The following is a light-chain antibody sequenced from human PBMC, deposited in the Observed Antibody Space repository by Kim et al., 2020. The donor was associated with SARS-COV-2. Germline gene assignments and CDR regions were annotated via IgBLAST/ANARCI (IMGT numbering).Light chain of an antibody. CDR1: SSDGGGYNY. V-gene: IGLV2-8*01. CDR2: EVS. CDR3: SSYAGSTVV. J-gene: IGLJ2*01. Sequence: PGQSVTISCTGTSSDGGGYNYVSWYQQHPGKAPILMIYEVSKRPSGVPDRFSGSKSGNTASLTVSELQAEDEADYCCSSYAGSTVVFGGGTQLTVL.